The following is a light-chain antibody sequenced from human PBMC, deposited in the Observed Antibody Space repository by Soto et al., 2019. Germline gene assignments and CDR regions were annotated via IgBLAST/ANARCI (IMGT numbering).Light chain of an antibody. CDR2: EVS. Sequence: QSALTQPASVSGSPGQSITISCTGTSSDVGGHNYVSWYQHHPGKAPKVMIYEVSNRPSGVSNRFSGSKSGNTASLTICGLQAEDEADYHCSAYSSSSTRRVFGGGTKLTVL. CDR3: SAYSSSSTRRV. V-gene: IGLV2-14*01. CDR1: SSDVGGHNY. J-gene: IGLJ3*02.